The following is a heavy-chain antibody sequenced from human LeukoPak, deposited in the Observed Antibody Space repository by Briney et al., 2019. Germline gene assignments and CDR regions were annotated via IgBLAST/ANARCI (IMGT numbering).Heavy chain of an antibody. J-gene: IGHJ4*02. Sequence: ASVKVSCKASGGTFSSYAISWVRQAPGQGLEWMGRINPNSCGTNYAQKFQGRVTMTRDTSISTDYMELSRLRSDDTAVYYCARVPEKYSSGYCGNWGQGTLVTVSS. CDR3: ARVPEKYSSGYCGN. V-gene: IGHV1-2*06. D-gene: IGHD6-19*01. CDR2: INPNSCGT. CDR1: GGTFSSYA.